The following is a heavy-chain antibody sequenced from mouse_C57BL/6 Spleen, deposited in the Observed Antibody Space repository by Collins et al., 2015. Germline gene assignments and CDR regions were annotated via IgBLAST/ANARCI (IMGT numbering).Heavy chain of an antibody. D-gene: IGHD1-1*01. CDR2: INPNNGGT. V-gene: IGHV1-26*01. CDR3: ARDYYGSSWYFDV. Sequence: EVQVQQSGPELVKPGASVKISCKASGYTFTDYYMNWVKQSHGESLEWIGDINPNNGGTSYNQKFKGKATLTVDKSSRTAYMELRRLTSEDSAVYYCARDYYGSSWYFDVWGTGTTVTVSS. CDR1: GYTFTDYY. J-gene: IGHJ1*03.